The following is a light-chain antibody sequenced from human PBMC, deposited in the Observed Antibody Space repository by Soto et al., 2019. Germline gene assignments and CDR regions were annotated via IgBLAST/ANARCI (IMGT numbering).Light chain of an antibody. CDR1: SSDVGGYDY. CDR3: CSYADTYSV. J-gene: IGLJ2*01. Sequence: QSALTQPHSVSGSPGQSVTISCTGTSSDVGGYDYVSWYQQHPDKAPKLMIYDVNKRPSGVPDRFSGSKSGNTASLTISGLQAEDEADYYCCSYADTYSVFGGGTKLTVL. CDR2: DVN. V-gene: IGLV2-11*01.